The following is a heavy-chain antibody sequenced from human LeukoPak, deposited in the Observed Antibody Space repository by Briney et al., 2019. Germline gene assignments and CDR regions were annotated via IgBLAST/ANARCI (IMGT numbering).Heavy chain of an antibody. CDR3: ARDYLVGDKTYYYYYYGMDV. D-gene: IGHD3-10*01. J-gene: IGHJ6*02. V-gene: IGHV3-21*06. Sequence: GSLRLSCAASGFTFSSSSMNWVRQAPGKGLEFVSSISPSSSYIYYADSVKGRFTISRDDAKNSLFLQMNSLRAEDTAVYYCARDYLVGDKTYYYYYYGMDVWGQGTTVTVSS. CDR2: ISPSSSYI. CDR1: GFTFSSSS.